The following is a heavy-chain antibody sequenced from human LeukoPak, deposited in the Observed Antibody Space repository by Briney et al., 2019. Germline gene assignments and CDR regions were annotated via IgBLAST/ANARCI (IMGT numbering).Heavy chain of an antibody. CDR3: ARARGTTHYYYYYYMDV. CDR2: MNPNSGNT. Sequence: ASVKVSCKASGYTFTSYDINWVRQATGQGREWMGWMNPNSGNTGYAQKFQGRVTMTRNTSISTAYMELSSLRSEDTAVYYCARARGTTHYYYYYYMDVWGKGTTVTVSS. V-gene: IGHV1-8*01. J-gene: IGHJ6*03. D-gene: IGHD1-7*01. CDR1: GYTFTSYD.